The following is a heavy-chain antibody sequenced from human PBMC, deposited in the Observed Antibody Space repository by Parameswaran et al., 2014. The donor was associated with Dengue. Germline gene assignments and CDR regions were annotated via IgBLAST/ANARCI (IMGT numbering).Heavy chain of an antibody. CDR2: INHSGST. D-gene: IGHD2-15*01. J-gene: IGHJ6*02. V-gene: IGHV4-34*01. Sequence: VRQAPGKGLEWIGEINHSGSTNYNPSLKSRVTISVDTSKNQFSLKLSSVTAADTAMYYCASGIVVVVAATPGLYYYYGMDVWGQGTTVTVSS. CDR3: ASGIVVVVAATPGLYYYYGMDV.